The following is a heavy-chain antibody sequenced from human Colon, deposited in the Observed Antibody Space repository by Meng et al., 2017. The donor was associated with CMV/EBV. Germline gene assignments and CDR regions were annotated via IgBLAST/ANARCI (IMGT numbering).Heavy chain of an antibody. Sequence: SQTRSLTGAVDGGSFSGHTWTWIRQSPGQGLEWIGEVNHSGSTNLKASLKSRVAISVDASKRQFFLKLTSVTAADTAVYYCARGGEGANGYDPDTWTFDYWGQGTLVTVSS. CDR3: ARGGEGANGYDPDTWTFDY. J-gene: IGHJ4*02. CDR1: GGSFSGHT. V-gene: IGHV4-34*01. D-gene: IGHD5-12*01. CDR2: VNHSGST.